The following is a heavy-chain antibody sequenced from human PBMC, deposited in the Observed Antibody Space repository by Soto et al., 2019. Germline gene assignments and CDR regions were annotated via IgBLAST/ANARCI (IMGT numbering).Heavy chain of an antibody. CDR2: MYYGGST. CDR3: ARSTGYGDSYFDY. V-gene: IGHV4-59*01. J-gene: IGHJ4*02. Sequence: PSETLSLTCTVSGGSISSYYWSWIRQPPGKGLEWISYMYYGGSTNYKSSLKSRVTISGDTSKNQFSLKLRSVTAADTAVYFCARSTGYGDSYFDYWGQGALVTVSS. CDR1: GGSISSYY. D-gene: IGHD4-17*01.